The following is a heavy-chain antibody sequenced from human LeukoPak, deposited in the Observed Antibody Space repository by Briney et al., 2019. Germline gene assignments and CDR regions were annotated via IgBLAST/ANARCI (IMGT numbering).Heavy chain of an antibody. CDR3: ARVATYYYDQGDY. J-gene: IGHJ4*02. Sequence: SVKVSCKASGGTFSSYAISWVRQAPGQGLEWMGGIIPIFGTANYAQKFQGRVTITADKSTSTAYMELSSLRSEDTAVYYCARVATYYYDQGDYWGQGTLVTVSS. CDR1: GGTFSSYA. V-gene: IGHV1-69*06. CDR2: IIPIFGTA. D-gene: IGHD3-22*01.